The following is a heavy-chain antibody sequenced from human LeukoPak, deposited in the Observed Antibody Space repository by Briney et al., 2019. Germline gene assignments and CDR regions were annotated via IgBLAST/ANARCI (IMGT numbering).Heavy chain of an antibody. Sequence: SETLSLTCTVSGGSISSYYWSWIRQPPGKGLEWIGYIYYSGSTNYNPSLKSRVTISVDTSKNQFSLKLSSVTAADTAVYYCARGCSSSWYSHYYYYYMDVWGKGTTVTVSS. CDR3: ARGCSSSWYSHYYYYYMDV. D-gene: IGHD6-13*01. J-gene: IGHJ6*03. V-gene: IGHV4-59*01. CDR2: IYYSGST. CDR1: GGSISSYY.